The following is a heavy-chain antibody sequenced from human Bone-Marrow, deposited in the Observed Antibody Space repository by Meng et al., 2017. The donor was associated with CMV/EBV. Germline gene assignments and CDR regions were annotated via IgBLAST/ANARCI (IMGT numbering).Heavy chain of an antibody. D-gene: IGHD3-3*01. V-gene: IGHV1-18*01. J-gene: IGHJ6*02. CDR2: ISAYNGNT. Sequence: ASVKVSCKASGYTFTSYGISRVRQAPGQGLEWMGWISAYNGNTNYAQKLQGRVTMTTDTSTRTAYMELRSLRSDDTAVYYCARGGVQRDDDFWSGYSSGLYYGMDVWGQGTTVTVSS. CDR3: ARGGVQRDDDFWSGYSSGLYYGMDV. CDR1: GYTFTSYG.